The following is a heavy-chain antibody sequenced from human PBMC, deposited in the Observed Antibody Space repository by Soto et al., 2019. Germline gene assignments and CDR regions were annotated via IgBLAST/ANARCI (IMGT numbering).Heavy chain of an antibody. CDR2: IYHSGGT. D-gene: IGHD1-20*01. J-gene: IGHJ6*02. Sequence: QVQLQEPGPALVKPSETLSLTCTVSGDSIIGCGYYWGGCRQPRGKCLEWSGCIYHSGGTHYNPSLQGRSTMSVDKCKNQFYLRLTSVTAAVTAVYYCARDNRITVNPAYVADGMDVWGQGTTVTVYS. CDR1: GDSIIGCGYY. CDR3: ARDNRITVNPAYVADGMDV. V-gene: IGHV4-31*03.